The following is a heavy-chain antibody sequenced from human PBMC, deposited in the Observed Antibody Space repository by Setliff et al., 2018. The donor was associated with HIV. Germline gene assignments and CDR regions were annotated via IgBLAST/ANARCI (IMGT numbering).Heavy chain of an antibody. CDR1: GFTFDSFW. CDR2: INQDGCDK. Sequence: LRLSCITSGFTFDSFWMGWVRQAPGKGLEWVANINQDGCDKYFVDSVRGRLTISRDNAKNSVYLQMDSLKVEDTAVYYCARDDYLDGRWGQGTLVTVSS. D-gene: IGHD4-17*01. CDR3: ARDDYLDGR. V-gene: IGHV3-7*03. J-gene: IGHJ4*02.